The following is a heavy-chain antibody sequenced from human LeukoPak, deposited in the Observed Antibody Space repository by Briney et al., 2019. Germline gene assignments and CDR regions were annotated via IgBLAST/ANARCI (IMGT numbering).Heavy chain of an antibody. CDR3: ATSLFYYYDRFDY. V-gene: IGHV3-11*04. Sequence: GGSLRLSCLTSGFIFSDYYMSWIRQAPGKGLECVAYISSSGSTISYADSVKGRFTISRDNAKNSLYLQMNSLRAEDTAVYYCATSLFYYYDRFDYWGQGTLVTVSS. D-gene: IGHD3-22*01. J-gene: IGHJ4*02. CDR2: ISSSGSTI. CDR1: GFIFSDYY.